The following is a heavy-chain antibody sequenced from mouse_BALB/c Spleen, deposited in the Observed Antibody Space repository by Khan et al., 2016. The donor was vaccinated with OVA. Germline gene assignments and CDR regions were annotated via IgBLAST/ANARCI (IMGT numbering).Heavy chain of an antibody. CDR2: IYYSGTG. Sequence: EVQLVESGPGLVKPSQTVSLTCTVTGISITSGNYRWSWIRQFPGNKLEWIGNIYYSGTGTYNPSLTSRTTITRDTSKNQFFLEMNSLTAEDTAPYYCARDYGSLYWYFDVWGAGTTVTVSS. D-gene: IGHD1-1*01. J-gene: IGHJ1*01. CDR1: GISITSGNYR. V-gene: IGHV3-5*02. CDR3: ARDYGSLYWYFDV.